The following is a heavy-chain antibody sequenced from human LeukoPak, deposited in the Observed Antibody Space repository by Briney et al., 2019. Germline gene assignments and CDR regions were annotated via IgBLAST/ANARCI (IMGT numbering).Heavy chain of an antibody. CDR3: ASMLLGGSGWYNY. CDR1: GFTFSNYN. CDR2: ISSSSSYI. D-gene: IGHD6-19*01. J-gene: IGHJ4*02. V-gene: IGHV3-21*01. Sequence: GGSLRLSCAASGFTFSNYNMNWVRQAPGKGLEWVSSISSSSSYIYYADSVKGRFTISRDNAKNSLFLQMNSLRAEDTAVYYCASMLLGGSGWYNYWGQGTLVTISS.